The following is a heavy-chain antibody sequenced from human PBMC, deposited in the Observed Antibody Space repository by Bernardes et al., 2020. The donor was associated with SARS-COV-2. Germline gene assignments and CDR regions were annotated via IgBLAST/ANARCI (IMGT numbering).Heavy chain of an antibody. CDR2: IYSGGST. CDR3: ARDITRYYGMDV. J-gene: IGHJ6*02. D-gene: IGHD1-20*01. Sequence: GGSLRLSCAASGFTVSNNYMSWVRQAPGKGLEWVSIIYSGGSTYYADSVKGRFTIPRDNSKNTLYLQMNSLRAEDTAVYYCARDITRYYGMDVWGQGTTVTVS. V-gene: IGHV3-66*01. CDR1: GFTVSNNY.